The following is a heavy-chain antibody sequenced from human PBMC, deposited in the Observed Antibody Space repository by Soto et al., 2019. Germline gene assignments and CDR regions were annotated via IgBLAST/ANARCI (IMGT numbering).Heavy chain of an antibody. V-gene: IGHV3-74*01. Sequence: SWGCPGLSCAASWFTLLNSRVDLVRQAPGEGLVWVSTIKNDGGSTTYADSVKGRFTISRDDAKNTLYLQMNSLRAEDTAVYYCGRDYYYRIDYWGQGALVTVSS. D-gene: IGHD3-22*01. CDR3: GRDYYYRIDY. CDR1: WFTLLNSR. CDR2: IKNDGGST. J-gene: IGHJ4*02.